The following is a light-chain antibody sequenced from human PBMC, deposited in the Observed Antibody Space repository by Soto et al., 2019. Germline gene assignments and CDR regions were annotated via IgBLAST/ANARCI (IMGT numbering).Light chain of an antibody. CDR1: QSISNY. CDR3: QQRSDWPS. CDR2: DAS. V-gene: IGKV3-11*01. J-gene: IGKJ2*01. Sequence: EVVLTQSPATPSLSPGDRATLSCRASQSISNYLAWYQQKLGQAPRLLIYDASNRATGIPARFSGSGSGTDFTLTISSLEPEDFAVYYCQQRSDWPSFGQGTKLEIK.